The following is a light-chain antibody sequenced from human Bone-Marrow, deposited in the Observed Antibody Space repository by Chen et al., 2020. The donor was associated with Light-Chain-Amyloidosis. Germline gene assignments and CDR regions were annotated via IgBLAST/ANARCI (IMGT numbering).Light chain of an antibody. CDR1: NIGSTS. CDR3: QVWDRSSDRPV. Sequence: SYVLTQPSSVSVAPGQTATIACGGNNIGSTSVHWYQQTQGQAPLLVAYDDSDRPSGIPERLSGSNSGNTATLTISRVEAGDEADYYCQVWDRSSDRPVFGGGTKLTVI. V-gene: IGLV3-21*02. CDR2: DDS. J-gene: IGLJ3*02.